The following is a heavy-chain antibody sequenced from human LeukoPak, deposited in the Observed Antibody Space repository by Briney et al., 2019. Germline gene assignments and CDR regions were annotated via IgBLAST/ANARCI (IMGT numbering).Heavy chain of an antibody. CDR2: IIPIFGTA. D-gene: IGHD6-13*01. J-gene: IGHJ5*02. V-gene: IGHV1-69*05. CDR1: GGTFISYA. Sequence: ASVKVSCKASGGTFISYAISWVRQAPGQGREWMGRIIPIFGTANYAQKFQGRVTITTDESTSTAYMELSSLRSEDTAVYYCAREGEAAAGTESPTINWFDPWGQGTLVTVSS. CDR3: AREGEAAAGTESPTINWFDP.